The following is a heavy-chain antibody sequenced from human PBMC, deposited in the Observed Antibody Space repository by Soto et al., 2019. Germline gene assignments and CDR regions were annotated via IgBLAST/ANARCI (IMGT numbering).Heavy chain of an antibody. J-gene: IGHJ4*02. CDR1: GYTFTGYA. D-gene: IGHD6-19*01. Sequence: QVQLVQSGAEEKKPGASVKVSCKASGYTFTGYAMHWVRQAPGQRLEWMGWINAGNGNTKYSQKFQGRVTITRDTSAGTAYMELSILRSEDTAGYYCAGAVAVAADFDYWGQGTLVTVSS. CDR2: INAGNGNT. V-gene: IGHV1-3*05. CDR3: AGAVAVAADFDY.